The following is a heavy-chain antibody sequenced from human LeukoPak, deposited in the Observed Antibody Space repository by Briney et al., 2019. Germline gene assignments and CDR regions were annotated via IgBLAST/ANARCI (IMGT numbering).Heavy chain of an antibody. CDR1: GFTFSDTW. CDR3: AKDIVGGGDDY. V-gene: IGHV3-74*01. J-gene: IGHJ4*02. D-gene: IGHD2-21*02. Sequence: PGGSLRLSCAASGFTFSDTWMHWVRQAPRKGLGWVSRIRSDGSDTRYAESVKGRFTISRDNAKNSIYLQMNSPRVEDTAVYYCAKDIVGGGDDYWGQGTLVIVSS. CDR2: IRSDGSDT.